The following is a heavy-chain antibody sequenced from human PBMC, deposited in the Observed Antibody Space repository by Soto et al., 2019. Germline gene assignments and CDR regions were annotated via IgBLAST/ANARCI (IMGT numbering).Heavy chain of an antibody. Sequence: SETMSLTCAVDGGSFSGYYGSWIRQPPGKGLEWIGEINHSGSTNYNPSLKSRVTISVDTSKNQFSLKLSSVTAADTAVYYCARGWSGYYSDYWGQGTLVTVSS. J-gene: IGHJ4*02. CDR2: INHSGST. D-gene: IGHD3-3*01. CDR3: ARGWSGYYSDY. CDR1: GGSFSGYY. V-gene: IGHV4-34*01.